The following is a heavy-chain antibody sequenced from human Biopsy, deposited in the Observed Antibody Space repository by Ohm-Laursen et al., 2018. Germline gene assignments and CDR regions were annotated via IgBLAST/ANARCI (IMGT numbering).Heavy chain of an antibody. D-gene: IGHD3-22*01. Sequence: SETLSLTCTVSGDSISTYYWSWTRQPPGKGLQWIGYIYYTGNTDYNPSIQSRVTISVDTSKNHFSLRLRSMTPADTAMYYCARERGYYSDRTVPGYFDLWGRGTLVTVSS. CDR3: ARERGYYSDRTVPGYFDL. CDR2: IYYTGNT. CDR1: GDSISTYY. V-gene: IGHV4-59*01. J-gene: IGHJ2*01.